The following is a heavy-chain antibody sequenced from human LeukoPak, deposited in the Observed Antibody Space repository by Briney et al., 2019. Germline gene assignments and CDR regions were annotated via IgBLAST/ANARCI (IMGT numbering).Heavy chain of an antibody. J-gene: IGHJ3*02. Sequence: GGSLRLSCAASGFTFSSYAMNWVRQAPGKGLEWVSGIGYTGDSTFYADSVKGRFTVSRNSSKNTLFLHMNSLRAEDTALYYCAKSPTVDAAFDIWGQGTMVTVSS. D-gene: IGHD4-23*01. V-gene: IGHV3-23*01. CDR1: GFTFSSYA. CDR2: IGYTGDST. CDR3: AKSPTVDAAFDI.